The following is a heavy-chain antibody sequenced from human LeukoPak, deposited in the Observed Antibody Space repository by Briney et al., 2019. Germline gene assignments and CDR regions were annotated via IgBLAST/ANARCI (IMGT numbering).Heavy chain of an antibody. CDR1: GYTFTGYF. Sequence: ASVKVSCKASGYTFTGYFLVWVRQAPGQGLEWMGRLNPNSGGTKYAQNFQGRVTMTRDTSISTAYMELSRLRSDDTAVYYCAREDELVDFDHWGQGTLVTVSS. CDR2: LNPNSGGT. J-gene: IGHJ4*02. D-gene: IGHD2-21*01. CDR3: AREDELVDFDH. V-gene: IGHV1-2*06.